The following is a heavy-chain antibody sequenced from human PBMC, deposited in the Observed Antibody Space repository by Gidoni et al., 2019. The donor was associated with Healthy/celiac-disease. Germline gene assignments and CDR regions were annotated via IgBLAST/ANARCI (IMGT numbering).Heavy chain of an antibody. D-gene: IGHD3-3*01. CDR3: ARDAHAIFGVVIIAGGDY. V-gene: IGHV3-21*01. CDR1: GFTFSRYS. J-gene: IGHJ4*02. CDR2: ISSSSSYI. Sequence: EVQLVESGGGLVKPGGSLRLSCAASGFTFSRYSLNWVRQAPGRGLEWGSSISSSSSYIYYADSVKGRFTISRDNAKNSLYLQMNSLRAEDTAVYYCARDAHAIFGVVIIAGGDYWGQGTLVTVSS.